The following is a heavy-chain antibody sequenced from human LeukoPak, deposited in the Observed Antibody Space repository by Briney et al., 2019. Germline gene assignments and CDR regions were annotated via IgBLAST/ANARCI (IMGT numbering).Heavy chain of an antibody. V-gene: IGHV1-3*01. CDR3: ARALPTGYYSSWFDP. Sequence: GASVKVSCTASGYTFTSYAMHWVRQAPGQRLEWMGWINAGNGNTKYSQKFQGRVTITRDTSASTAYMELSSLRSDDTAVYYCARALPTGYYSSWFDPWGQGTLVTVSS. J-gene: IGHJ5*02. CDR1: GYTFTSYA. D-gene: IGHD3-9*01. CDR2: INAGNGNT.